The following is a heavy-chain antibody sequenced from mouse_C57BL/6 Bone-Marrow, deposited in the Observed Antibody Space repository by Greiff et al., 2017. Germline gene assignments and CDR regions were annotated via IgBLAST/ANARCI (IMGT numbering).Heavy chain of an antibody. J-gene: IGHJ3*01. CDR2: IDPEDGET. CDR1: GFNIKDYY. CDR3: ARDGSRYGFAY. V-gene: IGHV14-2*01. Sequence: EVQLQQSGAELVKPGASVKLSCTASGFNIKDYYMHWVKQRTEQGLEWIGRIDPEDGETKYAPKFKGKATITADTSSNTAYPQLSRLTSENTAFYSCARDGSRYGFAYWGQGTLVTVSA. D-gene: IGHD1-1*01.